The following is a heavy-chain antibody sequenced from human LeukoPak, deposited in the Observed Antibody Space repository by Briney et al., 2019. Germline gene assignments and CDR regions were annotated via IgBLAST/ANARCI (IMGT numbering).Heavy chain of an antibody. V-gene: IGHV4-34*01. CDR3: ARGLGLGTAHIDY. CDR1: GGSFSGYY. CDR2: INHSGST. J-gene: IGHJ4*02. D-gene: IGHD2-21*02. Sequence: ASETLSLTCAVYGGSFSGYYWSWVRQPPGKGLEWIGEINHSGSTNYNPSLKSRVTISVDTSKNQVSLKLSSVTAADTAVYYCARGLGLGTAHIDYWGQGTLVTVSS.